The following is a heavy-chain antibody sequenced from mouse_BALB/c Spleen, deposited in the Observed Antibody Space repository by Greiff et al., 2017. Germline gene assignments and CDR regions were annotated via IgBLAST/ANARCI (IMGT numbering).Heavy chain of an antibody. CDR1: GFTFSSFG. J-gene: IGHJ2*01. CDR2: ISSGSSTI. CDR3: ARVGRTGDY. V-gene: IGHV5-17*02. Sequence: EVKLVESGGGLVQPGGSRKLSCAASGFTFSSFGMHWVRQAPEKGLEWVAYISSGSSTIYYADTVKGRFTISRDNPKNTLFLQMTSLRSEDTAMYYCARVGRTGDYWGQGTTLTVSS. D-gene: IGHD4-1*01.